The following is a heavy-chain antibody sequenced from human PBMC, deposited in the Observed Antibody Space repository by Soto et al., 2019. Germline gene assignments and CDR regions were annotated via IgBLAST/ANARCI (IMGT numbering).Heavy chain of an antibody. Sequence: EVQLVESGGGLVQPGGSLRLSCAASGFTVSSNYMSWVRQAPGKGLEWVSVIYSGGSTYYVDSVKGRFTISRDNSKNTLYLQMNSLRAEDTAVYYCARDLGCSSTSCYSPRGLGYYYYYMDVWGKGTTVTVSS. D-gene: IGHD2-2*01. J-gene: IGHJ6*03. CDR2: IYSGGST. CDR3: ARDLGCSSTSCYSPRGLGYYYYYMDV. V-gene: IGHV3-66*01. CDR1: GFTVSSNY.